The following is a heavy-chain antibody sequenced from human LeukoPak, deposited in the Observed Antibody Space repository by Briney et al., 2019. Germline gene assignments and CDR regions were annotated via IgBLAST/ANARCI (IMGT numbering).Heavy chain of an antibody. D-gene: IGHD2-2*01. Sequence: PGGSLRLSCAASGFTFSSYWMHWVRQAPGKGLVWVSRINSDGSSTSYADSVKGRFTISRDNAKNTLYLQINSLRAEDTAVYYCASPPLDYCSSTSCYAALNYWGQGTLVTVSS. CDR2: INSDGSST. J-gene: IGHJ4*02. V-gene: IGHV3-74*01. CDR1: GFTFSSYW. CDR3: ASPPLDYCSSTSCYAALNY.